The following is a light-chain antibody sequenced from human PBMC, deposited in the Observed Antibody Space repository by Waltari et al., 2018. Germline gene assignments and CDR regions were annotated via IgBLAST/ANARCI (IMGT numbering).Light chain of an antibody. CDR3: CSYAGTWV. CDR2: DVT. V-gene: IGLV2-11*01. Sequence: QSALTQPPSVSGSPGQSVTISCTGTGSDVGDYNYVSWYQQHPGNAPKLVIYDVTQRPSGVPDRFSGSRSGNSASLTISGLQAEDEADYYCCSYAGTWVFGGGTKLTVL. CDR1: GSDVGDYNY. J-gene: IGLJ3*02.